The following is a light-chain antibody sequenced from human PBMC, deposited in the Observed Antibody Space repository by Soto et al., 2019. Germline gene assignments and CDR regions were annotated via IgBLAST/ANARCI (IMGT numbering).Light chain of an antibody. V-gene: IGLV4-69*01. Sequence: QLVLTQSPSASASLGASVKLTCTLSSGHSNYAIAWHQQQPEKGPRYLMNLNSDGSHSKGDGIPERFSGSSSGAERYPTISSLHSEDEADYYCQTWGTGIVVFGGGTKVTVL. CDR3: QTWGTGIVV. CDR1: SGHSNYA. J-gene: IGLJ2*01. CDR2: LNSDGSH.